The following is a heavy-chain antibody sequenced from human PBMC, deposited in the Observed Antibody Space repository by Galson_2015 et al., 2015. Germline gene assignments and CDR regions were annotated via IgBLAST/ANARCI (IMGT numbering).Heavy chain of an antibody. CDR2: INAGNGDT. J-gene: IGHJ3*02. CDR1: GYTFTSYS. Sequence: SVKVSCKASGYTFTSYSIHWVRQAPGQRLEWMGWINAGNGDTKYSQNFQGRVTITRDTSASTAYMELSSLRSEDTAVYYCARGLRIERYYGDDAFDIWGQGTMVTVSS. CDR3: ARGLRIERYYGDDAFDI. D-gene: IGHD1-26*01. V-gene: IGHV1-3*01.